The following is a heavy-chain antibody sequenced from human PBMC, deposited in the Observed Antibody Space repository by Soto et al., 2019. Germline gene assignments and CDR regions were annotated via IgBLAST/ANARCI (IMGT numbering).Heavy chain of an antibody. CDR3: ARALGGYYGVDV. CDR2: ISYDGNNK. V-gene: IGHV3-30-3*01. CDR1: GFTFSPYT. Sequence: QVQLVESGGGVVQPGRSLRLSCAASGFTFSPYTMHWVRQTPGKGLEWVAVISYDGNNKYYADSVKGRFTISRDNSKNTLFLQMNSLGAEDMAVYYCARALGGYYGVDVWGQGTSVTVSS. J-gene: IGHJ6*02.